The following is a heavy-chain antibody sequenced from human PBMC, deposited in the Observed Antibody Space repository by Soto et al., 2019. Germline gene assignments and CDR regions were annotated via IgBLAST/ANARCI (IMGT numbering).Heavy chain of an antibody. D-gene: IGHD3-3*01. J-gene: IGHJ6*02. Sequence: PGGSLRLSCAVSGFPFDSYSMSWVRQAPGQGLEWLASLSSGSFYIFHADSIRGRFTISRDDAKNLLFLQMNSLTIEDTATYYCAREANTIYAPHGLDVWGQGNAVPVSS. CDR3: AREANTIYAPHGLDV. V-gene: IGHV3-21*01. CDR2: LSSGSFYI. CDR1: GFPFDSYS.